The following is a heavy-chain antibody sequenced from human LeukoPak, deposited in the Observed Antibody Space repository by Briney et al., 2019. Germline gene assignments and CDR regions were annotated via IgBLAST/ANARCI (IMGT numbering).Heavy chain of an antibody. D-gene: IGHD3-22*01. Sequence: RRSLRLSRAASGFTFSSYGMHWGRHAPDKGLEWVAVIWYDGSNKYYADSVKGRFTISRDNSKNTLYLQMNSLRAEDTAVYYCARGYYDSSGYFGTPFDYWGQGTQVTVSS. V-gene: IGHV3-33*01. CDR1: GFTFSSYG. CDR3: ARGYYDSSGYFGTPFDY. CDR2: IWYDGSNK. J-gene: IGHJ4*02.